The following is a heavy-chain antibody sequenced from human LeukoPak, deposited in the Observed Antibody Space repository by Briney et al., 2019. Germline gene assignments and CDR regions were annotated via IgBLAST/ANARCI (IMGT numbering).Heavy chain of an antibody. CDR3: ARDLLAVAGPDAFDI. J-gene: IGHJ3*02. D-gene: IGHD6-19*01. CDR2: ISSGSHTI. V-gene: IGHV3-48*01. CDR1: GFTFSTYN. Sequence: PGGSLRLSCAASGFTFSTYNMNWVRQAPGKGLDWISYISSGSHTIYYADSVEGRFTISRDNAKNSLYLQMNSLSAEDTAVYYCARDLLAVAGPDAFDIWGQGTMVTVSS.